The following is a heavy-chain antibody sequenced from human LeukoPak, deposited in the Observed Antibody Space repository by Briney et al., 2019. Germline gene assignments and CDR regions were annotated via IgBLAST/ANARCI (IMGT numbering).Heavy chain of an antibody. Sequence: PSETLSLTCTVSGGSISSYYWSWIRQPPGKGLEWIGYIYYSGSTNYNPSLKSRVTISVDTSKNQFSLKLSSVTAADTAVYYCAATAGSGWDIDYWGQGTLVTVSS. J-gene: IGHJ4*02. CDR2: IYYSGST. D-gene: IGHD6-19*01. V-gene: IGHV4-59*01. CDR1: GGSISSYY. CDR3: AATAGSGWDIDY.